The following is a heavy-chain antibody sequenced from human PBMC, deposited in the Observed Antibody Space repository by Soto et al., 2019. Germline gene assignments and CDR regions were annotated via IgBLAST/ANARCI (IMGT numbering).Heavy chain of an antibody. CDR2: INGDGTNT. J-gene: IGHJ4*02. V-gene: IGHV3-74*01. D-gene: IGHD4-17*01. CDR3: VRSYGDPPG. Sequence: EVQLVESGGGVVQPGGSLRLSCAASGFTFSSDWMHWVRQAPGKGLVWVSRINGDGTNTDYADSVKGRFTISRDNPKNTLYLQMNSLRAEVAAVYYCVRSYGDPPGWGQGTLVTVSS. CDR1: GFTFSSDW.